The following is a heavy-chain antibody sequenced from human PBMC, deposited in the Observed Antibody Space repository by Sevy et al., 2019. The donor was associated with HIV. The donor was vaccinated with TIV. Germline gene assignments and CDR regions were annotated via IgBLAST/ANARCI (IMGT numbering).Heavy chain of an antibody. J-gene: IGHJ4*02. V-gene: IGHV4-31*03. CDR1: GGSISSGGYY. CDR2: IYYSGST. Sequence: SETLSLTCTVSGGSISSGGYYWSWIRQHPAKGLEWIGYIYYSGSTCYNPSLKSRVTISVDTSKNQFSLKRSSVTAADTAVYYCARGIAAAGMGLDYWGQGTLVTVSS. D-gene: IGHD6-13*01. CDR3: ARGIAAAGMGLDY.